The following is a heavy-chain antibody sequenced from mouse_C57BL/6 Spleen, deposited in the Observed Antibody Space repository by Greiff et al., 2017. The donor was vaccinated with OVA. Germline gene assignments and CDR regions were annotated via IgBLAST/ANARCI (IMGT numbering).Heavy chain of an antibody. CDR3: ARSYGSYWYFDV. CDR2: INPNNGGT. D-gene: IGHD2-2*01. V-gene: IGHV1-22*01. Sequence: EVKLMESGPELVKPGASVKMSCKASGYTFTDYNMHWVKQSHGKSLEWIGYINPNNGGTSYNQKFKGKATLTVNKSSSTAYMELRSLTSEDSAVYYCARSYGSYWYFDVWGTGTTVTVSS. CDR1: GYTFTDYN. J-gene: IGHJ1*03.